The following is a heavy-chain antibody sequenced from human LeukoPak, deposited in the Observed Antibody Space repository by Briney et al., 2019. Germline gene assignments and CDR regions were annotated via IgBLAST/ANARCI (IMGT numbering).Heavy chain of an antibody. D-gene: IGHD2-15*01. CDR3: ARDRVVVASYGMDV. Sequence: GGSLRLSCAASGFTFSSYAMHWVRQAPGKGLEWVAVISYDGSNKYYADSMKGRFTISRDNSKNTLYLQMNSLRAEDTAVYYCARDRVVVASYGMDVWGQGTTVTVSS. CDR1: GFTFSSYA. CDR2: ISYDGSNK. V-gene: IGHV3-30*04. J-gene: IGHJ6*02.